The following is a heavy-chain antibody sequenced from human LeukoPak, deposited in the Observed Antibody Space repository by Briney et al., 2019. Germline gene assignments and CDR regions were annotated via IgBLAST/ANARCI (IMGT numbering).Heavy chain of an antibody. J-gene: IGHJ3*02. Sequence: GGSLRLSCAASGFTFSTYGMHWVRQAPGKGLEWVSAISGSGGSTYYADSVKGRFTISRDNSKNTLYLQMNSLRAEDTAVYYCAKVRTVVPAAVGAFDIWGQGTMVTVSS. CDR3: AKVRTVVPAAVGAFDI. CDR1: GFTFSTYG. D-gene: IGHD2-2*01. CDR2: ISGSGGST. V-gene: IGHV3-23*01.